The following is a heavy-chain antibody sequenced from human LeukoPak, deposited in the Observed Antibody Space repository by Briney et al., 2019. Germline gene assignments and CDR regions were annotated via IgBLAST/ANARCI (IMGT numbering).Heavy chain of an antibody. D-gene: IGHD6-13*01. CDR1: GFTFSSYA. CDR3: ARDWEAAAAPFDY. CDR2: ISYDGSNK. J-gene: IGHJ4*02. V-gene: IGHV3-30-3*01. Sequence: GGSLRLSCAASGFTFSSYAMHWVRQAPGKGLEWVAVISYDGSNKYYADSVKGRFTISRDNSKNTLYLQMNSLRAEDTAVYYCARDWEAAAAPFDYWGQGTLVTVSS.